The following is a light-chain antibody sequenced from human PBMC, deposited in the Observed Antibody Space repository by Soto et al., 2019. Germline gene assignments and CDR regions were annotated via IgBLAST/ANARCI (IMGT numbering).Light chain of an antibody. CDR2: AAS. J-gene: IGKJ4*01. CDR1: QSIGKY. Sequence: IHISHSPSSLSSSVGYIVSMTCLASQSIGKYLSWFQQTPGNAPKLLIYAASGLQSGVPSRFSGSGSGTDFTLTINSLQREDFATYYCQQTYNTPLTFGGGTKVDIK. CDR3: QQTYNTPLT. V-gene: IGKV1-39*01.